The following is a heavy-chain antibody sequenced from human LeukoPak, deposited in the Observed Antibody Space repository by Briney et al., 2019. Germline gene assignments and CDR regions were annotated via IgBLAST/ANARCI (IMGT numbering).Heavy chain of an antibody. D-gene: IGHD2-15*01. CDR1: GFTFSAFG. J-gene: IGHJ4*02. CDR3: AKDLDCSGGTCHKTVDY. CDR2: IRFDASDK. V-gene: IGHV3-30*02. Sequence: PGGSLRLSCAASGFTFSAFGMHWVRQAPGKGPEWVAFIRFDASDKFYADSVEGRFTISRDNSKNTLHLQMNSLSSEDTAVYYCAKDLDCSGGTCHKTVDYGGRGTLVTVSS.